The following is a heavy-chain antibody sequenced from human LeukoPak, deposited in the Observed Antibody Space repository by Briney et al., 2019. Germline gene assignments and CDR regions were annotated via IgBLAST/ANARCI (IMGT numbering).Heavy chain of an antibody. V-gene: IGHV4-59*01. CDR1: GGSISSYY. CDR2: IYYSGST. D-gene: IGHD5-12*01. CDR3: ARVSGYDWESFYDY. J-gene: IGHJ4*02. Sequence: TSETLSLTCTVSGGSISSYYWSWIRQPPGKGLEWIGYIYYSGSTNYNPSLKSRVTISVDTSKNQFSLKLNSVTAADTAVYYCARVSGYDWESFYDYWGQGTLVTVSS.